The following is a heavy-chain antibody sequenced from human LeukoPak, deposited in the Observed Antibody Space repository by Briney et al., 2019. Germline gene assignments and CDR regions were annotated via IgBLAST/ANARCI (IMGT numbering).Heavy chain of an antibody. CDR1: GFTFSDYY. Sequence: QTGGSLRLSCAASGFTFSDYYMSWIRQAPGKGLEWVSVIYSGGSTYYADSVKGRFTISRDNSKNTLYLQMNSLRAEDTAVYYCARVLSGGSQDYWGQGTLVTVSS. CDR2: IYSGGST. CDR3: ARVLSGGSQDY. J-gene: IGHJ4*02. V-gene: IGHV3-66*02. D-gene: IGHD2-15*01.